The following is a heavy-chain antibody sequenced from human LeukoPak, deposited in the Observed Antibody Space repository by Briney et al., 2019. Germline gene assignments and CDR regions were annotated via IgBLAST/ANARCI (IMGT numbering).Heavy chain of an antibody. V-gene: IGHV1-3*01. CDR1: GYTFTSYA. Sequence: ASVKVSCKASGYTFTSYAMHWVRQAPGQRLEWMGWINAGNGNTKYSQKFQGGVTITRDTSASTAYMELSSLRSEDTAVYYCARVISKWLRYNWFDPWGQGTLVTVSS. J-gene: IGHJ5*02. D-gene: IGHD6-19*01. CDR2: INAGNGNT. CDR3: ARVISKWLRYNWFDP.